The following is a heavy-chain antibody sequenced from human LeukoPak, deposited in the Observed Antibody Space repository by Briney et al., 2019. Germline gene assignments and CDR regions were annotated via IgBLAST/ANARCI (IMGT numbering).Heavy chain of an antibody. CDR1: GFTFSSYG. CDR3: AKDVSTYYYYYMDV. Sequence: GRSLRLSCAASGFTFSSYGMHWVRQAPGKGLEWVAVISYDGSNKYYADSVKGRFTISRDNSKNTLYLQMNSLRAEDTAVYYCAKDVSTYYYYYMDVWGKGTTVTISS. V-gene: IGHV3-30*18. J-gene: IGHJ6*03. CDR2: ISYDGSNK. D-gene: IGHD2-2*01.